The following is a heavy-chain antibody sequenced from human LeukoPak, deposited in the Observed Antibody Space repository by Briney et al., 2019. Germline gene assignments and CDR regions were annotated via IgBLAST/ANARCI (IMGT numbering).Heavy chain of an antibody. CDR1: GYTFTGYY. V-gene: IGHV1-2*02. CDR3: ARASQLRFLEWLFDY. D-gene: IGHD3-3*01. Sequence: GASVKVSGKASGYTFTGYYMHWVRQAPGQGLEWMGWINPNSGGTNYAQKFQGRVTMTRDTSIGTAYMELSRLRSDDTAVYYCARASQLRFLEWLFDYWGQGTLVTVSS. J-gene: IGHJ4*02. CDR2: INPNSGGT.